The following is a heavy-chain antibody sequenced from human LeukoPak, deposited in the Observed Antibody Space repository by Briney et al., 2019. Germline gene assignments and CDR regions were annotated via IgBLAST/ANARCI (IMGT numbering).Heavy chain of an antibody. CDR2: ITSSGTTI. Sequence: GGSLRLSCAASGFRFSSYEMNWVRQAPGKGLEWVSYITSSGTTIHYADSVKGRFTISRHNSKNTLYLQMNSLRAEDTAVYYCARAPEWLIFDYWGQGTLVTVSS. V-gene: IGHV3-48*03. J-gene: IGHJ4*02. CDR3: ARAPEWLIFDY. CDR1: GFRFSSYE. D-gene: IGHD6-19*01.